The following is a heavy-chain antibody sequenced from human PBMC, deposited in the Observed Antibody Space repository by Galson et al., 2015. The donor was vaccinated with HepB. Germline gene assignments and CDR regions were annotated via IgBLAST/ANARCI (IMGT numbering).Heavy chain of an antibody. CDR2: IDWDDDK. D-gene: IGHD6-19*01. V-gene: IGHV2-70*11. CDR1: GFSLRTSGMC. J-gene: IGHJ4*02. CDR3: ARMNSSGWYEYYFDY. Sequence: PALVKPTQTLTLTCTFSGFSLRTSGMCVSWIRQPPGKALEWLARIDWDDDKYYSTSLKTSLTISKDTSKNQVVLTMTNMDPVDTATYYCARMNSSGWYEYYFDYRGQGTLVTVSS.